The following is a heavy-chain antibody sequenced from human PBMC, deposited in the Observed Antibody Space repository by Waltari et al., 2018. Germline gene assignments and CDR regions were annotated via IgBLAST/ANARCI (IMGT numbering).Heavy chain of an antibody. CDR1: GVSFSGST. V-gene: IGHV3-73*01. CDR2: IRRQPFNYAT. Sequence: EVQVVESGGGLVQPGGSLKLSCATSGVSFSGSTIHWVRQTSGRGLEWVGRIRRQPFNYATAYSESVKGRFTISRDDSKNTAYLQMNNLMTEDTAVYYCSGGEVTGTDFWGQGTLVTVSS. CDR3: SGGEVTGTDF. J-gene: IGHJ4*02. D-gene: IGHD1-1*01.